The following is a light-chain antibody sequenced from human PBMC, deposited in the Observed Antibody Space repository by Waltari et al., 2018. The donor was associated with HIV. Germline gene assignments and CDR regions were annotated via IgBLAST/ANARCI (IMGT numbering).Light chain of an antibody. CDR3: AAWDDRLNGWV. CDR2: SSN. V-gene: IGLV1-44*01. Sequence: QSVLTQPPSASGTPGQRVTISCSGSSSNIGINTVNWYQHLPGTAPKLLIYSSNQRPSGVPDRFSGSKSGTSASLAISGLKSEDEADYYCAAWDDRLNGWVFGGGTKLTVL. CDR1: SSNIGINT. J-gene: IGLJ3*02.